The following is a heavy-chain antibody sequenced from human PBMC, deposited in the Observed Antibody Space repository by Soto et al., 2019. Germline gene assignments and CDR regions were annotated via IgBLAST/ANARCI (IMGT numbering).Heavy chain of an antibody. CDR2: IFPGDSDT. CDR3: ARGTTVTTYVDYYFDS. J-gene: IGHJ4*02. Sequence: EVHLVQSGPEVKKSGEPLKISCKGSGFDFSTSWIAWVRQKPGRGLEWMGIIFPGDSDTRYSPSFQDQVIISVDKSIETAYLQWNSLKASDTAMYYCARGTTVTTYVDYYFDSWGQGTLVTVSA. V-gene: IGHV5-51*01. D-gene: IGHD4-4*01. CDR1: GFDFSTSW.